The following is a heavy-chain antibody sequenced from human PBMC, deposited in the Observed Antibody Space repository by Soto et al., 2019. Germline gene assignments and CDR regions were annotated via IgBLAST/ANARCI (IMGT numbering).Heavy chain of an antibody. Sequence: LRLSCAASGFTFSSYAMSWVRQAPGKGLEWVSAISGSGGSTYYADSVKGRFTISRDNSKNTLYLQMSSLRAEDTAVYYCAKDLRQQLVRGYFDYWGQGTLVTVSS. V-gene: IGHV3-23*01. CDR1: GFTFSSYA. CDR3: AKDLRQQLVRGYFDY. CDR2: ISGSGGST. D-gene: IGHD6-13*01. J-gene: IGHJ4*02.